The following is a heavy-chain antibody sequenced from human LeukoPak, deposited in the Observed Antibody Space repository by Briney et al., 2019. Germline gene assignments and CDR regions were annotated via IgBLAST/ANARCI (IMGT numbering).Heavy chain of an antibody. J-gene: IGHJ5*02. CDR1: GGSISSGGYY. Sequence: SETLSLTCTVSGGSISSGGYYWSWIRQHPGKGLEWIGYIYYSGSTYYNPSLKSRVTISVDTSKNQFSLKLSSVTAADTAVYYCARALYGSGGNWFDPWGQGTLVTVSS. D-gene: IGHD3-10*01. CDR2: IYYSGST. CDR3: ARALYGSGGNWFDP. V-gene: IGHV4-31*03.